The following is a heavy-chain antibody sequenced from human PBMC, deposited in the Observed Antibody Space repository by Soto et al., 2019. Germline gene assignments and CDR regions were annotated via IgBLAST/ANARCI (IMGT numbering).Heavy chain of an antibody. CDR1: GFTFSSYW. CDR2: IKQDGSEK. Sequence: GGSLRLSCAASGFTFSSYWMSWVRQAPGKGLEWVANIKQDGSEKYYVDSVKGRFTISRDNAKNSLYLQMNSLRAEDTAVYYCARDVGVTTENWFDPWGQGTLVTVSS. J-gene: IGHJ5*02. V-gene: IGHV3-7*01. D-gene: IGHD4-4*01. CDR3: ARDVGVTTENWFDP.